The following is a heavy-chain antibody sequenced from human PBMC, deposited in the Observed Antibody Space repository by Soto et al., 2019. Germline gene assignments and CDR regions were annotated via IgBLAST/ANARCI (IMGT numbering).Heavy chain of an antibody. CDR2: INHSGST. D-gene: IGHD3-3*01. Sequence: SETLSLTCTVYGWSLSGYYWSWIRQPPGKGLEWIGEINHSGSTNYNPSLKSRVTISVDTSKNQFSLKLSSVTAADTAVYYCARGPITIFGVVIIRGRVDYWGQGTLVTVSS. V-gene: IGHV4-34*01. CDR1: GWSLSGYY. CDR3: ARGPITIFGVVIIRGRVDY. J-gene: IGHJ4*02.